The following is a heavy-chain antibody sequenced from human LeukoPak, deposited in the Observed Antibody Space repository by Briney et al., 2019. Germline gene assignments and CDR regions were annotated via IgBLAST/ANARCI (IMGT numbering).Heavy chain of an antibody. CDR3: AVRRGIYY. Sequence: GSLRLSCATSGFTFSCYCLNWVRQAPGKGLEWVSSISSSSSYIYYADSVKGRFTISRDNAKNSLYLQMNSLRAEDTAVYYCAVRRGIYYWGQGTLVTVSS. J-gene: IGHJ4*02. CDR2: ISSSSSYI. V-gene: IGHV3-21*01. CDR1: GFTFSCYC.